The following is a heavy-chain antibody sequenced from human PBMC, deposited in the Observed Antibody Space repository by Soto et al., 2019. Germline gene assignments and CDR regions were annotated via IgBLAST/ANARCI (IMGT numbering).Heavy chain of an antibody. CDR2: ISAYNGNT. V-gene: IGHV1-18*01. D-gene: IGHD5-12*01. Sequence: ASVKVSCKASGYTFTSYGISWVRQAPGQGLEWMGWISAYNGNTNYAQKLQGRVTMTTDTSTSTAYMELRSPRSDDTAVYYCATTLIRGYSAYDHYFDYWGHGTLVTVSS. CDR1: GYTFTSYG. J-gene: IGHJ4*01. CDR3: ATTLIRGYSAYDHYFDY.